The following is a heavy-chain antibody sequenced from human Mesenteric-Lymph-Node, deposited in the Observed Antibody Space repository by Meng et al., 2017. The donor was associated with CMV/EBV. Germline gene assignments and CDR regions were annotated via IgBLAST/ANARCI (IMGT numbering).Heavy chain of an antibody. CDR3: ASCSSTSCYGY. CDR1: GFTFSSYW. V-gene: IGHV3-7*01. J-gene: IGHJ4*02. Sequence: GESLKISCAASGFTFSSYWMSWVRQAPGKGLEWVANIKQDGSEKYYVDSVKGRFTISRDNAKNTLYLQMNSLRDEDTAVYYCASCSSTSCYGYWGQGTLVTVSS. D-gene: IGHD2-2*01. CDR2: IKQDGSEK.